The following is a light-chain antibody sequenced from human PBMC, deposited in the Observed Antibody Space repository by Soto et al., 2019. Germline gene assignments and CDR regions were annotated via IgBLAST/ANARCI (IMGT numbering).Light chain of an antibody. CDR2: AAS. CDR3: QQLVSYPRT. J-gene: IGKJ1*01. CDR1: QGISNY. Sequence: DIQLTQSPSFLSASVGDRVIITCRASQGISNYLTWYQHTPGKAPKLLIYAASTLQTGVPSRFSGSGSGTEFTLTIRSLQPEDFATYSWQQLVSYPRTFGQGTKVEIK. V-gene: IGKV1-9*01.